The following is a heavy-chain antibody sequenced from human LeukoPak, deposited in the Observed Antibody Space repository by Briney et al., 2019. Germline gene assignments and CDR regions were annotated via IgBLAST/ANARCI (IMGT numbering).Heavy chain of an antibody. CDR2: ISSSGANA. V-gene: IGHV3-23*01. CDR3: AKKVPANWGSYFDY. Sequence: GGSLRLSCSASGFTFRDAAMTWVRQAPGKGLEWVSLISSSGANAYYADSVKGRFTISRDNSKNTLYLQMNNLRGEDTAVYYCAKKVPANWGSYFDYWGQGTLVTVSS. D-gene: IGHD7-27*01. CDR1: GFTFRDAA. J-gene: IGHJ4*02.